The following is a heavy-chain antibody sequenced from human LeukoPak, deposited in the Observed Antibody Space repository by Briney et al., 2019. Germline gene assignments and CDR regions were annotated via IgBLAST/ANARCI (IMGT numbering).Heavy chain of an antibody. CDR3: AKDGSSGSYEGFFDY. CDR2: ISLDGSNK. CDR1: GFTFSNYG. Sequence: GGSLRLSCTAAGFTFSNYGMHWVRQAPGKGLEWVAVISLDGSNKYYARSVRGRFNISRDNSKNTLYLQMSSLRAEDTAIYYCAKDGSSGSYEGFFDYWGQGTLVTVSS. J-gene: IGHJ4*02. D-gene: IGHD3-22*01. V-gene: IGHV3-30*18.